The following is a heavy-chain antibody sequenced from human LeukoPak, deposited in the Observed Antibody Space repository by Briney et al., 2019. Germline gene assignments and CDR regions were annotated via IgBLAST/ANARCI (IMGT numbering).Heavy chain of an antibody. CDR1: GFTFSSYS. V-gene: IGHV3-21*01. Sequence: GGSLRLSCAASGFTFSSYSMNWVRQAPGKGLEWVSSISSSSSYIYYADPVKGRFTISRDNAKNSLYLQMNSLRAEDTAVYYCARGGRACTFDYWGQGTLVTVSS. CDR3: ARGGRACTFDY. J-gene: IGHJ4*02. D-gene: IGHD2-8*01. CDR2: ISSSSSYI.